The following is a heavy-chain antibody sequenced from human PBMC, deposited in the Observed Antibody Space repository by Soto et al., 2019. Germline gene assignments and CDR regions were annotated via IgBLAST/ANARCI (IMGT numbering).Heavy chain of an antibody. V-gene: IGHV3-15*01. CDR3: TTDPGIFGVVILAFDY. Sequence: EVQLVESGGGLVKPGGSLRLSCAASGFTFSNAWMSWVRQAPGKGLEWVGRIKSKTDGGTTDYDAPVKGRFTISRDDSKNTLYLQMNSLKTVDTAVYYCTTDPGIFGVVILAFDYWGQGTLVTVSS. CDR2: IKSKTDGGTT. CDR1: GFTFSNAW. J-gene: IGHJ4*02. D-gene: IGHD3-3*01.